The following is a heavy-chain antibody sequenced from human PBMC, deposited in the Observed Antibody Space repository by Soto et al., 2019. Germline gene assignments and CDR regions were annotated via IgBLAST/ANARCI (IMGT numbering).Heavy chain of an antibody. J-gene: IGHJ4*02. Sequence: QVQLVQSGAAVKKPGSSVKVSCKASGGTFSSYAISWVRQAPGQGLEWMGGIIPIFGTADYAQKFQGRVTITAHESTSAASMELISLRSAATAVYYCASDGAVYAFTPFDYWGQGTLVTVSS. CDR3: ASDGAVYAFTPFDY. D-gene: IGHD2-2*01. CDR1: GGTFSSYA. CDR2: IIPIFGTA. V-gene: IGHV1-69*12.